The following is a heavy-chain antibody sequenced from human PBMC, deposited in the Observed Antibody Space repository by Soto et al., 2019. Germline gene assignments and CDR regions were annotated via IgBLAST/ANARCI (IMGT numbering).Heavy chain of an antibody. J-gene: IGHJ6*02. CDR2: TYYRSKWYN. D-gene: IGHD6-19*01. CDR1: GDSVSSNSAA. Sequence: SQTLSLTCAISGDSVSSNSAAWNWIRQSPSRGLEWLGRTYYRSKWYNDYAVSVKSRITINPDTSRNQFSLQLNSVTPEDTAVYYCARDRDSSGWRPLGYYYYGMDVWGQGTTVTVS. CDR3: ARDRDSSGWRPLGYYYYGMDV. V-gene: IGHV6-1*01.